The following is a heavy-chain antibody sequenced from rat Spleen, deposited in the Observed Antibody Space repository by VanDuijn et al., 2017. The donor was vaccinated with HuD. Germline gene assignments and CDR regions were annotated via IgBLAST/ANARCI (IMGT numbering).Heavy chain of an antibody. CDR3: TRRDSGYFDY. Sequence: EVQLVESGGGLVQPGRSLKLSCAASGFTFTNYHMAWVRQAPTKGLEWVASLTNSGGSTYYRDSVKGRFTISRDNAKSTLYLQMDSLRSEDTATYYCTRRDSGYFDYWGQGVMVTVSS. D-gene: IGHD4-3*01. CDR1: GFTFTNYH. CDR2: LTNSGGST. V-gene: IGHV5S23*01. J-gene: IGHJ2*01.